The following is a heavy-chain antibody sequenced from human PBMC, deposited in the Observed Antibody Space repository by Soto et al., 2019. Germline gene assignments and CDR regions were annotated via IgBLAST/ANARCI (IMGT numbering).Heavy chain of an antibody. CDR3: ARGSGSYGSRLDY. Sequence: QLQLQESGPGLVKPSETLSLTCTVSGASITTSKVYWGWIRQSPGKGLEYIGTMYYDGNTYYNPSRKSRVTISIDTSKNQFSLKQTSVTAADTAVYYCARGSGSYGSRLDYWGQGTLVTVSS. D-gene: IGHD3-16*01. CDR2: MYYDGNT. V-gene: IGHV4-39*01. CDR1: GASITTSKVY. J-gene: IGHJ4*02.